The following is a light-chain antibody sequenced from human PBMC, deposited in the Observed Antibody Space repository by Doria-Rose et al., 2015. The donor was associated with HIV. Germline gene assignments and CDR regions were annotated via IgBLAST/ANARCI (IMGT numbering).Light chain of an antibody. CDR3: HQYGTSWT. Sequence: TQSPGTLSLSPGERATLSCRASQSFSSTYLARYQQKPGQAPSLLIYDGSTRATGIPDRFNASGSGTDFTLTINRLEPEDFALYYCHQYGTSWTFGQGTKVEI. CDR1: QSFSSTY. V-gene: IGKV3-20*01. J-gene: IGKJ1*01. CDR2: DGS.